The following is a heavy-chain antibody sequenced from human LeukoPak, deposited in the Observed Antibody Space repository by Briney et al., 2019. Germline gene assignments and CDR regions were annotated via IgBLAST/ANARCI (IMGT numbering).Heavy chain of an antibody. CDR1: GYTFSTYD. D-gene: IGHD1-26*01. CDR2: MSPNSGNT. CDR3: TRGEWELSY. V-gene: IGHV1-8*01. Sequence: ASVKVSCKASGYTFSTYDINWARQATGQGLEWMGWMSPNSGNTDFAQKFQGRLTMTRSTSISTAYMELSSLTSEDTATYYCTRGEWELSYWGQGTLVTVSS. J-gene: IGHJ4*02.